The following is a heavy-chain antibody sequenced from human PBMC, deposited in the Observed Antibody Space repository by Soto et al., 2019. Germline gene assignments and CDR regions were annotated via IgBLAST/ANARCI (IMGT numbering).Heavy chain of an antibody. D-gene: IGHD5-12*01. V-gene: IGHV3-30-3*01. CDR2: ISYDGSNK. Sequence: HPGGSLRLSCAASGFTFSSYVIHWVRQAPGKGLEWVAVISYDGSNKYYADSVKGRFTISKDNSKNTLYLQMNSLRAEDTAVYYCARDRDGYNYYYVMDVWGQGTTVTV. CDR1: GFTFSSYV. J-gene: IGHJ6*02. CDR3: ARDRDGYNYYYVMDV.